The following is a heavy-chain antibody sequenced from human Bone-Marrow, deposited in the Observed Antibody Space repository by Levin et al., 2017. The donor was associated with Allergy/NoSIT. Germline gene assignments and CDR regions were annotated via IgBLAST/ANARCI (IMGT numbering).Heavy chain of an antibody. V-gene: IGHV7-4-1*02. CDR1: GYTFTSHA. CDR3: AREAGLGWSYFED. CDR2: INTNTGNP. Sequence: ASVKVSCKASGYTFTSHAINWVRQAPGQGLEWMGWINTNTGNPTYAQGFTGRLVLSLDTSVSTAYLQISSLEAGDTAVYYCAREAGLGWSYFEDWGQGTLVTVSS. D-gene: IGHD3/OR15-3a*01. J-gene: IGHJ4*02.